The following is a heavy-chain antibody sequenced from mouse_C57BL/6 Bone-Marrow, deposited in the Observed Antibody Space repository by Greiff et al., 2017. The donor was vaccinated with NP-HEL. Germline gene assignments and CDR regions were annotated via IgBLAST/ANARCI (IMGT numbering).Heavy chain of an antibody. CDR1: GYTFTSYW. D-gene: IGHD1-1*01. V-gene: IGHV1-5*01. J-gene: IGHJ1*03. CDR2: IYPGNSDT. CDR3: TRGGYYGSSLYWYFDV. Sequence: VQLQQSGTVLARPGASVKMSCKTSGYTFTSYWMHWVKQRPGQGLEWIGAIYPGNSDTSYNQKFKGKAKLTAVTSASTAYMELSRLTNEDSAVYYCTRGGYYGSSLYWYFDVWGTGTTVTVSS.